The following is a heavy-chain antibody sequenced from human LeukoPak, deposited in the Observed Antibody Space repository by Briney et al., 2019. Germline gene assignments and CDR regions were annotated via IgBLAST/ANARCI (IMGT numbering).Heavy chain of an antibody. J-gene: IGHJ4*02. CDR1: GYTLTSYG. D-gene: IGHD2-15*01. V-gene: IGHV1-18*01. CDR2: ICAYKGNT. Sequence: VASVKVSCKASGYTLTSYGISWVRQAPGQGLEWVGWICAYKGNTNYAQKLQGRVTMTTDKSTSTAYMELRSLRSDDTAVYYCARMVVAAPYYFDYWGQGTLVTVSS. CDR3: ARMVVAAPYYFDY.